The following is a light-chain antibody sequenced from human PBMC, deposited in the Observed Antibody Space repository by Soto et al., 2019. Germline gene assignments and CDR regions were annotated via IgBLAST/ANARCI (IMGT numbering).Light chain of an antibody. J-gene: IGLJ2*01. V-gene: IGLV2-8*01. Sequence: QSALTKPPSASGSPGQSVTISCTGTSSAFGAYNYVSWYQQHPGKAPKLMIFEVSKRPSGVPDRFSGSKSGNTASLTVSWLQAEDEADYYCSSYAGSNNFEVEFGGGTQLTVL. CDR2: EVS. CDR3: SSYAGSNNFEVE. CDR1: SSAFGAYNY.